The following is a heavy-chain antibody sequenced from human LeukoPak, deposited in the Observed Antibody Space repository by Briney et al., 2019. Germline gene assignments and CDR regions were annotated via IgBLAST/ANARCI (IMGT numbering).Heavy chain of an antibody. J-gene: IGHJ4*02. CDR3: AKDIGSSSWYLGN. V-gene: IGHV3-9*01. Sequence: GGSLRLSCAASGFTFDDYAMHWVRQAPGKGQEWVSGISWNSGSIGYADSVKGRFTISRDNAKNSLYLEMNSLRAEDTALYYCAKDIGSSSWYLGNWGQGTLVTVSS. CDR1: GFTFDDYA. CDR2: ISWNSGSI. D-gene: IGHD6-13*01.